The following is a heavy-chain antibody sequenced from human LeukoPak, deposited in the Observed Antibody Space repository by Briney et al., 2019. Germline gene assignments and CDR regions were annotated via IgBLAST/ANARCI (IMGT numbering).Heavy chain of an antibody. CDR3: TSSPHEVKMFDP. CDR2: IRSKANSYAT. J-gene: IGHJ5*02. V-gene: IGHV3-73*01. Sequence: PGVSLRLSYATSGFTFRGSAMHWVRQASGKGLEWVGRIRSKANSYATAYAASVKGRFTISRDDSKNTAYLQMNSLKTEDTAVYYCTSSPHEVKMFDPWGQGTLVTVSS. CDR1: GFTFRGSA.